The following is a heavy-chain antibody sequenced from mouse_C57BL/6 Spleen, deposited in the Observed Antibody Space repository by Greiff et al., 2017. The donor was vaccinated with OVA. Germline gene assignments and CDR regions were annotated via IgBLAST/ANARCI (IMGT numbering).Heavy chain of an antibody. CDR1: GYTFTDYY. V-gene: IGHV1-19*01. CDR3: ARDTTVVAKGWYFDV. CDR2: INPYNGGT. Sequence: VQLQQSGPVLVKPGASVKMSCKASGYTFTDYYMNWVKQSHGKSLEWIGVINPYNGGTSYNQKFKGKATLTVDKSSSTAYMELNSLTSEDSAVYYCARDTTVVAKGWYFDVWGTGTTVTVSS. D-gene: IGHD1-1*01. J-gene: IGHJ1*03.